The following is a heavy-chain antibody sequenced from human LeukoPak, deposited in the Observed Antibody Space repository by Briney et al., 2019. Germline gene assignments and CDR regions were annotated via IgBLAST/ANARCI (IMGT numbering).Heavy chain of an antibody. D-gene: IGHD3-10*02. CDR2: IWYDGSNK. J-gene: IGHJ5*02. V-gene: IGHV3-33*08. CDR1: GFTFSSYA. Sequence: GGSLRLSCAASGFTFSSYAMSWVRQAPGKGLEWVAVIWYDGSNKYYADSVKGRFTISRDNSKNTLYLQMNSLRAEDTAVYYCARDVHGWFDPWGQGTLVTVSS. CDR3: ARDVHGWFDP.